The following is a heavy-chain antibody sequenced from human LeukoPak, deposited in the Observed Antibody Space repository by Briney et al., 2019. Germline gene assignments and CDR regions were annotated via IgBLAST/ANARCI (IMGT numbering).Heavy chain of an antibody. V-gene: IGHV3-7*01. CDR3: ARAPSPYYYGSGLDY. Sequence: GGSLRLSCAASRFTFSSYWMTWVRQAPGKGLEWVANIKQDGSEKYYVDSVKGRFAISRDNAKNSLYLQMNSLRAEDTAVYYCARAPSPYYYGSGLDYWGQGTLVTVSS. J-gene: IGHJ4*02. CDR2: IKQDGSEK. CDR1: RFTFSSYW. D-gene: IGHD3-10*01.